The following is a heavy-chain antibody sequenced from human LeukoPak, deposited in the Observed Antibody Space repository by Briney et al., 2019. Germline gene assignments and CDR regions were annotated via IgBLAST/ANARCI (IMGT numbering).Heavy chain of an antibody. Sequence: SETLSLTCTVSGGSISSYYWSWIRQPPGKGPEWIGSIYHSGSTYYNPSLKSRVTISVDTSKNQFSLKLSSVTAADTAVYYCARVRGYCSSGSCGMDVWGQGTTVTVSS. V-gene: IGHV4-59*08. CDR3: ARVRGYCSSGSCGMDV. CDR1: GGSISSYY. J-gene: IGHJ6*02. D-gene: IGHD2-15*01. CDR2: IYHSGST.